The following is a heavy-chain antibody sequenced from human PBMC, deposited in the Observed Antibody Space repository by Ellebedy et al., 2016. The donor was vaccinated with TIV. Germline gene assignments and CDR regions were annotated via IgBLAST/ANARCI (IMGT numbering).Heavy chain of an antibody. J-gene: IGHJ6*02. Sequence: GGSLRLSCAVSGFSFSSYWMSWVRQAPGKGLEWVANIRQDGSKNYVDSVKGRFTISRDNAQNSLYLQMNSLRVEDTAVYLCARDGDYGDYAPGQYVMDVWGQGTTVIVS. CDR2: IRQDGSK. CDR3: ARDGDYGDYAPGQYVMDV. CDR1: GFSFSSYW. V-gene: IGHV3-7*03. D-gene: IGHD4-17*01.